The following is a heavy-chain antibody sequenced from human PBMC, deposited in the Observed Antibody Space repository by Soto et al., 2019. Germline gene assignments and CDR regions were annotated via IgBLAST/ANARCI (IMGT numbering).Heavy chain of an antibody. CDR2: INAGNGNT. CDR3: ARGLRYLGELSVPDFDY. Sequence: GASVKVSCKASGYTFTSYAMHWVRQAPGQRLEWMGWINAGNGNTKYSQKFQGRVTITRDTSASTAYMELSSLRSEDTAVYYCARGLRYLGELSVPDFDYWGQGTLVTVSS. V-gene: IGHV1-3*01. D-gene: IGHD3-16*02. J-gene: IGHJ4*02. CDR1: GYTFTSYA.